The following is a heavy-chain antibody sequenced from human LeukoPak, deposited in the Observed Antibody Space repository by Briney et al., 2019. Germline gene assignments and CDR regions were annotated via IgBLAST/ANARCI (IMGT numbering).Heavy chain of an antibody. CDR2: ISYDGSDK. Sequence: GRSLRLSCAASGFTFTRYAMHWVRQAPGKGLEWLAGISYDGSDKDYADSVKGRFTISRDNSKNTLYLQMNSLRAEDTAVYYCARDSLLWFGELPRHYYYYGMDVWGQGTTVTVSS. V-gene: IGHV3-30*14. J-gene: IGHJ6*02. CDR3: ARDSLLWFGELPRHYYYYGMDV. CDR1: GFTFTRYA. D-gene: IGHD3-10*01.